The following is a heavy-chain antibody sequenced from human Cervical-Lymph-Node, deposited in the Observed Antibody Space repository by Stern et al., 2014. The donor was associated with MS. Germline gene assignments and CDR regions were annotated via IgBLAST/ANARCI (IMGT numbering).Heavy chain of an antibody. Sequence: VQLVESGGGVVQPGRSLRLSCAASGFTFRNYGMHWVRQAPCTGLEWVAVIWNDGSNKYYADSVKGRFTISRDNSKNTLYLQLNSLRVEDTAVYYCARDPKGADYFDYWGQGTLVTVSS. CDR3: ARDPKGADYFDY. J-gene: IGHJ4*02. D-gene: IGHD6-19*01. CDR1: GFTFRNYG. CDR2: IWNDGSNK. V-gene: IGHV3-33*01.